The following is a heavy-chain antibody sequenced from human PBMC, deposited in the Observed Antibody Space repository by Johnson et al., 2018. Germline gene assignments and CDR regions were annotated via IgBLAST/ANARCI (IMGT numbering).Heavy chain of an antibody. CDR3: AVLSYYYGSGSYYKHPIRMDV. CDR2: ISYDGSNK. CDR1: GFTFSSYG. V-gene: IGHV3-30*03. D-gene: IGHD3-10*01. J-gene: IGHJ6*04. Sequence: QVQLVESGGGVVQPGRSLRLSCAASGFTFSSYGMHWVRQAPGKGLEWVAVISYDGSNKYYADSVKGRVTISRDNSKNTLYLQMNSLRAEDTAVYYWAVLSYYYGSGSYYKHPIRMDVWGKGTTVTVSS.